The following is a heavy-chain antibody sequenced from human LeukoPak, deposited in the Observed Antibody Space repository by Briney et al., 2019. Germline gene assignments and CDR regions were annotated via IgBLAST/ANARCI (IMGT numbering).Heavy chain of an antibody. D-gene: IGHD5-18*01. CDR2: IIPILGIA. Sequence: ASVKFSCKASGGTFSSYAISWVRQAPGQGLEWMGGIIPILGIANYAQKFQGRVTITADKSTSTAYMELSSLRSEDTAVYYCASLQLEAFFDYWGQGTLVTVSS. CDR3: ASLQLEAFFDY. V-gene: IGHV1-69*10. J-gene: IGHJ4*02. CDR1: GGTFSSYA.